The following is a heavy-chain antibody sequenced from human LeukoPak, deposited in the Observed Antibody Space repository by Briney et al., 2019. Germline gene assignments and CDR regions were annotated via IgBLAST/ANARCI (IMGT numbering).Heavy chain of an antibody. D-gene: IGHD6-19*01. Sequence: SETLSLTCTVSGSSITSSNSFWGWIRQPPGQGLEWIGTISYSGITYYNPSLKSRVTISVDTSTGHFSLKLSSVTAADTAVYFCARQGYSSGWTGHFDYWGQGTLVTVSS. V-gene: IGHV4-39*01. CDR3: ARQGYSSGWTGHFDY. CDR1: GSSITSSNSF. J-gene: IGHJ4*02. CDR2: ISYSGIT.